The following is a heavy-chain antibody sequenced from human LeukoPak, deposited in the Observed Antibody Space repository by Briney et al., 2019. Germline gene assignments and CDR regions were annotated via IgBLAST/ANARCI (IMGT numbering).Heavy chain of an antibody. CDR2: INPNSGGT. D-gene: IGHD4/OR15-4a*01. CDR1: GYSFSGYY. V-gene: IGHV1-2*02. J-gene: IGHJ3*02. CDR3: ARGRTMDGSTPPFEI. Sequence: ASVKVSCKASGYSFSGYYIHWVRQAPGQGLEWMGWINPNSGGTNYSQNIQGRATMTRDTSINTAYMEFTSLGSDDTAVYYCARGRTMDGSTPPFEIWGQGTMVTVSS.